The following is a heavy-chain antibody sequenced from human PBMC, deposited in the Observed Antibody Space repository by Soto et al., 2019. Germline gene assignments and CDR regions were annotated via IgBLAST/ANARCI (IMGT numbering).Heavy chain of an antibody. Sequence: SGPTLVNPTQTLTLTCTFSGFSLSTSGVGVGWIRQPPGKALEWLALIYWNDDKRYSPSLKSRLTITKDTSKNQVALTMTNMDPVDTATYYCAAKRDTAMEGFFDYWGQGTLVTVSS. CDR1: GFSLSTSGVG. CDR2: IYWNDDK. D-gene: IGHD5-18*01. CDR3: AAKRDTAMEGFFDY. V-gene: IGHV2-5*01. J-gene: IGHJ4*02.